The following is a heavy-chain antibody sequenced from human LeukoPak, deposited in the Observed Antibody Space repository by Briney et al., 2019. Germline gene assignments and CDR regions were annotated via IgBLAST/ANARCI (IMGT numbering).Heavy chain of an antibody. V-gene: IGHV4-59*01. CDR3: ARGHRGLGY. CDR1: GASISDYY. D-gene: IGHD3-16*01. J-gene: IGHJ4*02. CDR2: IYYTGTT. Sequence: PSQTLSLTCTVSGASISDYYWSWIRQPPGQGLEWLGYIYYTGTTNYSPSLRSRVTISVDTSKNQFSLKLTSVTAADTAVYYCARGHRGLGYWGQGTLVSVSS.